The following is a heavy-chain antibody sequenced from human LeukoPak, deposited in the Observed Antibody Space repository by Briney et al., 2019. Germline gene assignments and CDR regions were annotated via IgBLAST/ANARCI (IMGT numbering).Heavy chain of an antibody. Sequence: PGGSLRLSCAASGFTFSSYAMHWVRQAPGKGLEWVAVISYDGSNKYYADSVKGRFTISRDNSKNTLYLQMNSLRAEDTAVYYCAKDPPSWSPQTDAFDIWGQGTMVTVSS. D-gene: IGHD6-13*01. CDR3: AKDPPSWSPQTDAFDI. CDR1: GFTFSSYA. CDR2: ISYDGSNK. V-gene: IGHV3-30*04. J-gene: IGHJ3*02.